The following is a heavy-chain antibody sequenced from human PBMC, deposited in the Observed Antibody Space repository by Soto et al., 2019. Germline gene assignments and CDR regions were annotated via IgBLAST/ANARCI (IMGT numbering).Heavy chain of an antibody. Sequence: GGSLRLSCAASGFTFSSYEMNWVRQAPGKGLEWVSYISSSGSTIYYADSVKGRFTISRDNAKNSLYLQMNSLRAEDTAVYYCAREGAAGPYSSSYYFDYWGQGTLVTVSS. D-gene: IGHD6-6*01. CDR1: GFTFSSYE. CDR3: AREGAAGPYSSSYYFDY. CDR2: ISSSGSTI. J-gene: IGHJ4*02. V-gene: IGHV3-48*03.